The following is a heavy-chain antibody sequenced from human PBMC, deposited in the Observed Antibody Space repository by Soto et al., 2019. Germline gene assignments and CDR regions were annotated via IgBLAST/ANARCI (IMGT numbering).Heavy chain of an antibody. CDR1: GYSFSTYW. CDR3: ARLPQFLWFGALTSRVYYVTY. J-gene: IGHJ4*02. V-gene: IGHV5-51*01. CDR2: IYPGDSDT. D-gene: IGHD3-10*01. Sequence: PGESLKISCTGSGYSFSTYWIAWVRQMPGKGLEWMGIIYPGDSDTGYSPSFQGQVTISADTSTKTASMQRSSPKVSDTAIYYCARLPQFLWFGALTSRVYYVTYWGPGTVLTVSS.